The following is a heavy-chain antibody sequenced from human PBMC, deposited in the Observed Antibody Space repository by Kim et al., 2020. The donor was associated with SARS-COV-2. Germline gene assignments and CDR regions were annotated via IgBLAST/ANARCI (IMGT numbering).Heavy chain of an antibody. D-gene: IGHD2-2*03. V-gene: IGHV3-23*01. Sequence: VKVRFTISRDNSKRTLYLQMTRLRAEDTAVYYCATAGYCSSTSCYRGLDYWGQGTLVTVSS. CDR3: ATAGYCSSTSCYRGLDY. J-gene: IGHJ4*02.